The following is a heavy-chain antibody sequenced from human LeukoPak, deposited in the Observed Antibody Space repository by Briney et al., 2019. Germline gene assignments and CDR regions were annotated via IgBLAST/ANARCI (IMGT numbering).Heavy chain of an antibody. D-gene: IGHD5-18*01. Sequence: GGSLRLSCAASGFTFSSYGMHWVRQAPGKGLEWVAVISYDGSNKYYADSVKGRFTISRDNSKNTLYLQMNSLRAEDTAVYYCAKDGTAMVTGGLDYWGQGTLVTVSS. CDR2: ISYDGSNK. V-gene: IGHV3-30*18. CDR3: AKDGTAMVTGGLDY. J-gene: IGHJ4*02. CDR1: GFTFSSYG.